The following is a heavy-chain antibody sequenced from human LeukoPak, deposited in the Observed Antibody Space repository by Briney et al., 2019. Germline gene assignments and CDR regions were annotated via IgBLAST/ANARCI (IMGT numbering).Heavy chain of an antibody. CDR1: GFTFDDYA. Sequence: GGSLRLSCAAPGFTFDDYAMHWVRQAPGKGLEWVSLISGDGGSTYYADSVKGRFTISRDNSKNSLYPQMNSLRTEDTALYYCAKGYGSGSYSRPFDYWGQGTLVTVSS. V-gene: IGHV3-43*02. CDR3: AKGYGSGSYSRPFDY. D-gene: IGHD3-10*01. J-gene: IGHJ4*02. CDR2: ISGDGGST.